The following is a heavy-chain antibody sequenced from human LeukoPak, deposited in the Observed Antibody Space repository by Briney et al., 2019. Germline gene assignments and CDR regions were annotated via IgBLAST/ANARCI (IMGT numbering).Heavy chain of an antibody. V-gene: IGHV1-8*01. CDR2: MNPNSGNT. Sequence: ASVKVSCKASGYTFTSYDINWVRQATGQGLEWMGWMNPNSGNTGYAQKFQGRVTMTRNTSISTAYMELSSLRSEDTAVYYCARDNILTGIYGMGVWGQGTTVTVSS. D-gene: IGHD3-9*01. J-gene: IGHJ6*02. CDR1: GYTFTSYD. CDR3: ARDNILTGIYGMGV.